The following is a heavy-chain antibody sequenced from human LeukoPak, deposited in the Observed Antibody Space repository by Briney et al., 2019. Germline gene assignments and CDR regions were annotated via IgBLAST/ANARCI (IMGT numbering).Heavy chain of an antibody. CDR3: AKSSYYDSSGFYREYYFDY. Sequence: GGSLRLSCAASGFTAGSIYMNWVRQAPGKGLEWVSVIYSGGNTYYADSVKGRFTISRDNSKNTLYLQMNSLRAGDTAVYYCAKSSYYDSSGFYREYYFDYWGQGTLVPVSS. CDR1: GFTAGSIY. CDR2: IYSGGNT. D-gene: IGHD3-22*01. J-gene: IGHJ4*02. V-gene: IGHV3-53*01.